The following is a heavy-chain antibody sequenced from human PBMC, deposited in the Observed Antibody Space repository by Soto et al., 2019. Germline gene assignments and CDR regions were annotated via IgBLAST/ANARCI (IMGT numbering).Heavy chain of an antibody. CDR3: TASSSYYYRSGNYFEYFVD. D-gene: IGHD3-22*01. Sequence: EVQVVESGGGLVKPGGSLRLSCAASGFNFDDAWMNWVRQAPGKGLEWVGRIKTKDESWAKDYAGPVKGRFTLSRDDSRIPVFLLMNRLKTKDTAVYYCTASSSYYYRSGNYFEYFVDWGQGALRTVSS. V-gene: IGHV3-15*07. CDR2: IKTKDESWAK. CDR1: GFNFDDAW. J-gene: IGHJ1*01.